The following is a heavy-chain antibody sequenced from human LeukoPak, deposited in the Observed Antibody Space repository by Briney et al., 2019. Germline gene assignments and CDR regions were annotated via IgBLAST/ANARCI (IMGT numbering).Heavy chain of an antibody. D-gene: IGHD1-26*01. CDR1: GFTFDDYA. CDR3: AKGGKWDVTPFDY. CDR2: ISWNSGSI. Sequence: GGSLRLSCAASGFTFDDYAMHWVRQAPGKGLEWVSGISWNSGSIGYADSVKGRFTISRDNAKNSLYLQVNSLRAEDTAVYYCAKGGKWDVTPFDYWGQGTLVTVSS. V-gene: IGHV3-9*01. J-gene: IGHJ4*02.